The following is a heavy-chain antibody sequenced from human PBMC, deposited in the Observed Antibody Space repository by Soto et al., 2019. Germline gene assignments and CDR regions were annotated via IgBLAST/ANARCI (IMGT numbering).Heavy chain of an antibody. CDR2: IDPSGNGT. V-gene: IGHV1-46*01. CDR3: AINYYDSSAYLC. Sequence: QVQLVQSGAEVKKPGASVKVSCKASGHTLINYYMHWVRQAPGQGLDWLGKIDPSGNGTSYAERFQGRIPLTRDTSTNTVYVELSSLRSEDTAMYYCAINYYDSSAYLCRGQGTLVTVSS. CDR1: GHTLINYY. D-gene: IGHD3-22*01. J-gene: IGHJ4*02.